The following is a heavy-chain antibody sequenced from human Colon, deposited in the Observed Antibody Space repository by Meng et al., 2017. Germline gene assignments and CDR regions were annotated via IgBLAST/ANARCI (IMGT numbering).Heavy chain of an antibody. J-gene: IGHJ4*02. V-gene: IGHV4-61*01. CDR2: VDYSGSI. CDR3: AGGPWEFDY. Sequence: HLQALGHRLARPCRHRYLPSVVAVTPVCSGNHSWCWIRQPPGKGLEYIAYVDYSGSIHYIPSVKSRVTMSVVTSKKQLSLKLSSVTAADRAVYYCAGGPWEFDYWGQGTLVTVSS. CDR1: VTPVCSGNHS. D-gene: IGHD1-26*01.